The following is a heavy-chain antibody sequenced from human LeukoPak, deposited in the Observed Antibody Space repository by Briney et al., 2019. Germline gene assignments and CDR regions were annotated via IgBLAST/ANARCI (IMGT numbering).Heavy chain of an antibody. CDR1: GGSISSSNW. J-gene: IGHJ4*02. Sequence: SKTLSLTCAVSGGSISSSNWWSWVRQPPGKGLEWIGEIYHSGSTNYNPSLKSRVTISVDKSKNQFSLKLSSVTAADTAVYYCARVWSQNDRTGDRDYWGQGTLVTVSS. V-gene: IGHV4-4*02. CDR3: ARVWSQNDRTGDRDY. CDR2: IYHSGST. D-gene: IGHD7-27*01.